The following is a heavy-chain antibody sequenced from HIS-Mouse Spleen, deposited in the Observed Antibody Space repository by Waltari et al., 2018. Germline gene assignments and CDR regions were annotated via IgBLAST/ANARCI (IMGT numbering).Heavy chain of an antibody. J-gene: IGHJ2*01. CDR2: IYYSGST. D-gene: IGHD3-16*01. Sequence: QVQLQESGPGLVKPSQTLSLTCTVSGGSISSGGYYWSWLRQHPGKGLEWVGYIYYSGSTYYNPSLKSRVTISVDTSKNQFSLKLSSVTAADTAVYYCARAPIRGYWYFDLWGRGTLVTVSS. CDR1: GGSISSGGYY. V-gene: IGHV4-31*03. CDR3: ARAPIRGYWYFDL.